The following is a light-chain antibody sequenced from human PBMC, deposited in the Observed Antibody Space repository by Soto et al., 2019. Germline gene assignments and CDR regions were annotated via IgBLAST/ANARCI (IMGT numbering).Light chain of an antibody. CDR2: AAS. CDR1: QSISSY. Sequence: DIQMTQSPSSLSASVGDRVTITCRACQSISSYLNWYQQKPGKAPKLLIYAASSLQSGVPSRFSGSGSGTDFALTISSLQPEDFATYYCQQSYSTPPTLGRGTKVDIK. V-gene: IGKV1-39*01. CDR3: QQSYSTPPT. J-gene: IGKJ1*01.